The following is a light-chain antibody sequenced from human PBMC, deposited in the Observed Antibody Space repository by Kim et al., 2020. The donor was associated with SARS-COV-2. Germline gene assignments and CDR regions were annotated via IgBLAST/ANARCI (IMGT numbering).Light chain of an antibody. CDR2: EAS. V-gene: IGKV1-5*03. J-gene: IGKJ1*01. CDR3: QQYYSSWT. CDR1: QSISTW. Sequence: SASVGDRVTITCRASQSISTWLAWYQQKPGKAPILLIYEASSLQIGVPSRFSGSASGTEFTLTISSLQPDDFATYYCQQYYSSWTFGQGTKVDIK.